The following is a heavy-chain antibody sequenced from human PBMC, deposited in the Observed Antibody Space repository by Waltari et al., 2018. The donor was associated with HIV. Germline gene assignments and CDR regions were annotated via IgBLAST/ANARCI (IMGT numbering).Heavy chain of an antibody. V-gene: IGHV4-39*01. CDR1: GGSISSSSYY. CDR2: IYYSGST. CDR3: ARMGQTDDILTGHHY. D-gene: IGHD3-9*01. J-gene: IGHJ4*02. Sequence: QLHLQESGPGLVKPSETLSLTCTVSGGSISSSSYYWGWIRQPPEKGLERIGSIYYSGSTYYTPSLKSRVIISVDTSKNQFSVKLSSVTAADTAVYYCARMGQTDDILTGHHYWGQGTLVTVSS.